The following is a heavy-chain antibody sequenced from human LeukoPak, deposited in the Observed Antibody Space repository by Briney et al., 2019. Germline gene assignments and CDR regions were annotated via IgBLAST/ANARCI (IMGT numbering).Heavy chain of an antibody. CDR1: GGSISGSSYY. D-gene: IGHD4-17*01. J-gene: IGHJ4*02. Sequence: SETLSLTCTVSGGSISGSSYYWAWIRQPPGKGLEWIGSGFYSGSAYYNPSLKSRVTISVDTSKNQFSLNLSSVTAADTAVYYCARLRGAMTPVTSDFDYWGQGTLVTVSS. CDR2: GFYSGSA. CDR3: ARLRGAMTPVTSDFDY. V-gene: IGHV4-39*01.